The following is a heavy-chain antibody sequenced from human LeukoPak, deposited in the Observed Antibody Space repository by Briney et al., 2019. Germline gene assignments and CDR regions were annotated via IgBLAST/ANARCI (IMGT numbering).Heavy chain of an antibody. J-gene: IGHJ4*02. D-gene: IGHD4-17*01. CDR3: ARVRSYGDYSDY. Sequence: GASVKVSCKASGYTFTNYGVTCVRQAPGQGLQWMGWISAYNGNTNYAQKFQGRISMTIDTSTTTAYMELRSLRSDDTAIYYCARVRSYGDYSDYWGQGTLVTVSS. CDR1: GYTFTNYG. CDR2: ISAYNGNT. V-gene: IGHV1-18*04.